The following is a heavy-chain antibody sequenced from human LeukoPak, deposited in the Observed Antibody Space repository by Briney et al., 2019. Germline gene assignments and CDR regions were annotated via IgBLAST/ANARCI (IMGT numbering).Heavy chain of an antibody. J-gene: IGHJ4*02. Sequence: PGWSLRLSCAASGFTFSDCYMTWIRQAPGKALEWVSYISSSGSTIYYADAVKGRFTISRDNAKNSLYLQMDSLRAEDTDVYYCARDRLHYGEYEKTFDYWGQGTLVTVSS. CDR2: ISSSGSTI. D-gene: IGHD4-17*01. CDR3: ARDRLHYGEYEKTFDY. V-gene: IGHV3-11*04. CDR1: GFTFSDCY.